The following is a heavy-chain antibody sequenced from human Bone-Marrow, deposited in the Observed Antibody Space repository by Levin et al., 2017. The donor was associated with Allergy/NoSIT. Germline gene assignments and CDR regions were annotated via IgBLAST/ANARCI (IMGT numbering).Heavy chain of an antibody. CDR2: IYYSGST. CDR1: GGSISSKDYY. V-gene: IGHV4-30-4*01. D-gene: IGHD3-10*01. Sequence: SETLSLTCTVSGGSISSKDYYWSWIRQSPGKGLEWIGYIYYSGSTDYNPSLRSRVTMSIDTSKNQFSLRLKSVTAADTAVYFCARAAERGNWFDPWGQGTLVTVSS. CDR3: ARAAERGNWFDP. J-gene: IGHJ5*02.